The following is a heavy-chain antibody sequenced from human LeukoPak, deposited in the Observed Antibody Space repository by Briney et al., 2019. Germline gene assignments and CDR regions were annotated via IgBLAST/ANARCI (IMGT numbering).Heavy chain of an antibody. CDR2: INWNGGST. CDR3: ARGKYDSSGYPLLGFDY. D-gene: IGHD3-22*01. V-gene: IGHV3-20*04. Sequence: GGSLRLSCAASGFTFDDYGMSWVRQAPGKGLEWVSGINWNGGSTGYADSVKGRFTISRDNAKNSLYLQMNSLRAEDTAVYYCARGKYDSSGYPLLGFDYWGQGTLVTVSS. J-gene: IGHJ4*02. CDR1: GFTFDDYG.